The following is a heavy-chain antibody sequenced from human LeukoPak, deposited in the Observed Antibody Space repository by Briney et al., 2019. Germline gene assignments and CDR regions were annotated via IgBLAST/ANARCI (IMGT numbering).Heavy chain of an antibody. Sequence: GESLKISFKGSGXIFNTYCISWVRQMPGKDLEWMRIVDPTDSDVDYSPSFQGHVTISSDTSTSTVYLQWSSLKASDTAVYYCARRARYHSSFPLDFWGQGTQVIVSS. CDR2: VDPTDSDV. CDR1: GXIFNTYC. J-gene: IGHJ4*02. CDR3: ARRARYHSSFPLDF. D-gene: IGHD6-13*01. V-gene: IGHV5-10-1*01.